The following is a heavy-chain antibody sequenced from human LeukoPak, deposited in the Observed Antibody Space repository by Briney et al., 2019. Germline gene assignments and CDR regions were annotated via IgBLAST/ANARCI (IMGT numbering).Heavy chain of an antibody. D-gene: IGHD1-26*01. Sequence: PGGSLSLSCAASGFTFRSYGMHWVRQAPGKGLEWVAVIRYDGSDKYYADSVKGRFTIPRDNSKNTPYLQLNRLRAEDTAVYYCAKDSWEVGATSEIDYWGQGTLVTVSS. V-gene: IGHV3-30*02. J-gene: IGHJ4*02. CDR2: IRYDGSDK. CDR1: GFTFRSYG. CDR3: AKDSWEVGATSEIDY.